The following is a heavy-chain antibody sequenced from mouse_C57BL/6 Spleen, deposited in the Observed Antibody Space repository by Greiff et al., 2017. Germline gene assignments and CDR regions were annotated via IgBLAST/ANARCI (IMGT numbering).Heavy chain of an antibody. J-gene: IGHJ3*01. Sequence: QVQLKESGAELVRPGASVTLSCKASGYTFTDYEMHWVKQTPVHGLEWIGALDPETGGTAYNQKFKGKAILTADKSSSTAYMELRSLTSEDAAVYSCTGGGYYGAYWGQGTLVTVSA. D-gene: IGHD1-1*01. V-gene: IGHV1-15*01. CDR3: TGGGYYGAY. CDR2: LDPETGGT. CDR1: GYTFTDYE.